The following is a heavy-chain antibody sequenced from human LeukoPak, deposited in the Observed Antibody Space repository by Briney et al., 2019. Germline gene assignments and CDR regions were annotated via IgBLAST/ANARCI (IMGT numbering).Heavy chain of an antibody. Sequence: GGSLRLSCAASGFTFSSYSMNWVRQAPGKGLEWVSSISGSSSYIYYADSVKGRFTISRDNAKNSLYLQMNSLRAEDTAVYYCARSMRVFVASFDAFDIWGQGTMVTVSS. V-gene: IGHV3-21*01. CDR3: ARSMRVFVASFDAFDI. CDR2: ISGSSSYI. J-gene: IGHJ3*02. D-gene: IGHD5-12*01. CDR1: GFTFSSYS.